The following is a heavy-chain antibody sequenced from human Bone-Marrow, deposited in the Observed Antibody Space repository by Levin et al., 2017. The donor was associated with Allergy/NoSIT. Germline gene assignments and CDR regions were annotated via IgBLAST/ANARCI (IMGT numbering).Heavy chain of an antibody. Sequence: PGGSLRLSCTASGFTFSNYWIHWVRQAPGKGLVWVSRITNDGSDTIYADSVKGRFTTSRDNAKNMVHLQMNSLTAEDTAVYYCARDKPHNWFDPWGQGTLVIVSS. CDR1: GFTFSNYW. J-gene: IGHJ5*02. CDR2: ITNDGSDT. CDR3: ARDKPHNWFDP. V-gene: IGHV3-74*01.